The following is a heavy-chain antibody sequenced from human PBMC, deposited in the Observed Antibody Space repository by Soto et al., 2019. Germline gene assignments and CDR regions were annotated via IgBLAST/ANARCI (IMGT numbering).Heavy chain of an antibody. CDR1: AASIRSDGPY. CDR2: IHFSGTT. D-gene: IGHD4-17*01. J-gene: IGHJ6*02. Sequence: PSETLSPTCVVSAASIRSDGPYWSWVRQFPGKGLEWIGYIHFSGTTFYSPSLKSRVSILLDTSESSFSLQLSSVTAADTAVYYCARDRDYRDSDYYGMDVWGQGITVTVS. CDR3: ARDRDYRDSDYYGMDV. V-gene: IGHV4-31*11.